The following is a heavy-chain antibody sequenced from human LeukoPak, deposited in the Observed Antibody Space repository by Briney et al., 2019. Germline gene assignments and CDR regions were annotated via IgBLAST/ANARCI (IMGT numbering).Heavy chain of an antibody. Sequence: GASVKVSCKASGYIFTGWVRQAPNSGGTKYAQKFQGRVTMTRDTSISTAYMELSRLRSDDTAVYYCARDALRNRHWGAWFDPWGQGTLVTVSS. J-gene: IGHJ5*02. CDR2: SGGT. D-gene: IGHD7-27*01. CDR3: ARDALRNRHWGAWFDP. V-gene: IGHV1-2*02. CDR1: GYIFTG.